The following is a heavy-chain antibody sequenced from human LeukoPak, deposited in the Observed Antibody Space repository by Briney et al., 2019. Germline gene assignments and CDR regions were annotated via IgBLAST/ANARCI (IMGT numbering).Heavy chain of an antibody. CDR2: FDPEDGKT. V-gene: IGHV1-24*01. D-gene: IGHD6-13*01. CDR3: ATGYLVTAGLMDV. J-gene: IGHJ6*02. CDR1: RYTLTELS. Sequence: GSSVKLSRKVSRYTLTELSMFWVRQAPGTGLEWMGSFDPEDGKTVSAQKFQGRVTMTEDTSTDTAYMELSSLRSEDTAVYYCATGYLVTAGLMDVWGQRTTVTVSS.